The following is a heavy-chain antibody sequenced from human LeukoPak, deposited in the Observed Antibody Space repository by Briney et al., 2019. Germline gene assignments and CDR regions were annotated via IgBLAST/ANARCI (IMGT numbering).Heavy chain of an antibody. V-gene: IGHV3-30*02. D-gene: IGHD6-6*01. CDR2: IRYDGSNK. CDR3: ARATVPLEYSSSSHFYYYYMDV. Sequence: PGGSLRLSCAASGFTFSSYGMHWVRQAPGKGLEWVAFIRYDGSNKYYADSVKGRFTISRDNSKNTLYLQMNSLRGEDTAVYYCARATVPLEYSSSSHFYYYYMDVWGKGTTDAVSS. CDR1: GFTFSSYG. J-gene: IGHJ6*03.